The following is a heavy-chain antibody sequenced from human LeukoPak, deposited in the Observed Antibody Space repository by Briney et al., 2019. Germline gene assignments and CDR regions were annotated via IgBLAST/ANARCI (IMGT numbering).Heavy chain of an antibody. J-gene: IGHJ3*02. CDR1: GYTFTSYY. CDR3: ARTGTGYCSSTSCYSPRDHDAFDI. CDR2: INPNGGST. D-gene: IGHD2-2*02. V-gene: IGHV1-46*01. Sequence: ASVKVSCTASGYTFTSYYMNWVRQAPGQGLEWMGIINPNGGSTSYAQKFQGRVTMTRDMSTSTVYMELSSLRSEDTAVYYCARTGTGYCSSTSCYSPRDHDAFDIWGQGTMVTVSS.